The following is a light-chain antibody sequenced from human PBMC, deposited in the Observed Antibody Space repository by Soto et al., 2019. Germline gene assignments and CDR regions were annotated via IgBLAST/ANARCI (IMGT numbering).Light chain of an antibody. J-gene: IGKJ5*01. CDR3: QHFGGTTFT. CDR2: GAS. V-gene: IGKV3-20*01. Sequence: EIVITQSPATLSVSPGEGVTLSRRASQSMTTKLAWYQQKPGQAPRLLIHGASSRATGIPDRFSGSGSGTHFTLTISRLEPGDFAVYYCQHFGGTTFTFGQGTRLEIK. CDR1: QSMTTK.